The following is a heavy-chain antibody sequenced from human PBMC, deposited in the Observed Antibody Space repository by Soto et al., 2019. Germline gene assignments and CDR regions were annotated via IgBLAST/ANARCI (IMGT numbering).Heavy chain of an antibody. CDR2: IIPILGIA. CDR3: ARGNFDWKHDDY. Sequence: QVQLVQSGAEVKKPGSSVKVSCKASGGTFSSYTISWVRQAPGQGLEWMGRIIPILGIANYAQKFQGRVTITADKSTSTAYMELSSMRSEDTAVYYCARGNFDWKHDDYWGQGTLVTVSS. CDR1: GGTFSSYT. J-gene: IGHJ4*02. D-gene: IGHD3-9*01. V-gene: IGHV1-69*02.